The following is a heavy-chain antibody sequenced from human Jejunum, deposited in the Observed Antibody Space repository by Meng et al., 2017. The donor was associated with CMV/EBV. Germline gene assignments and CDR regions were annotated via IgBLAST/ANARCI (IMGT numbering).Heavy chain of an antibody. D-gene: IGHD1-26*01. V-gene: IGHV1-2*02. CDR2: INPQTGDT. Sequence: EYTLSDYYMQWVRQAPGQGLEWMGWINPQTGDTNYAPKFQGRVTMTRDMSINTVYMEVTRLRSDDTAVYYCAKDAGSYLDYYFDYWGQGTLVTVSS. J-gene: IGHJ4*02. CDR3: AKDAGSYLDYYFDY. CDR1: EYTLSDYY.